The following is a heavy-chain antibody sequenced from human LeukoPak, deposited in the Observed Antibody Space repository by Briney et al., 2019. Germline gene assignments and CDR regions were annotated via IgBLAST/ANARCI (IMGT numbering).Heavy chain of an antibody. CDR1: GGSLSDSY. V-gene: IGHV4-34*01. Sequence: SETLSLTCAVSGGSLSDSYWSWLRQPPGKGLEWIGEIYRNGYTRYNPSLESRVTISVATSKIQFSLELTSVTAADTAVYYCARDGGNGDMRIRYFDYWGQGTLVTVSS. CDR2: IYRNGYT. D-gene: IGHD4-17*01. J-gene: IGHJ4*02. CDR3: ARDGGNGDMRIRYFDY.